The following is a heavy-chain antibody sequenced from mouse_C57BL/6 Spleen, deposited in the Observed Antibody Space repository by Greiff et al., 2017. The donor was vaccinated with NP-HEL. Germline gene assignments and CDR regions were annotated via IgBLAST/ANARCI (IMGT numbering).Heavy chain of an antibody. CDR3: ARHEETPTDGYYVGYFDV. V-gene: IGHV1-62-2*01. CDR2: FYPGSGSI. Sequence: QVQLQQSGAELVKPGASVKLSCKASGYTFTEYPIHWVKQRSGQVLEWIGWFYPGSGSIKYNEKFKDKATLTADKSSSTVYMELSRLTTEDSAVYFCARHEETPTDGYYVGYFDVWGTGTTVTGSS. CDR1: GYTFTEYP. D-gene: IGHD2-3*01. J-gene: IGHJ1*03.